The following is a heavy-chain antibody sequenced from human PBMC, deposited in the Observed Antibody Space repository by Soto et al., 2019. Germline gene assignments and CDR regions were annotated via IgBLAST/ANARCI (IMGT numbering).Heavy chain of an antibody. Sequence: PSETLSLTCSVSRGSMTNDYYYWGWVRQRPGKGLEWIGHIFHSGGTYYNPSLKSRLSIGVDTSINRFSLNLNSLTAADTAVYYCARWVEVSLDYFDSWGPGISVTVSS. J-gene: IGHJ4*02. CDR1: RGSMTNDYYY. CDR2: IFHSGGT. V-gene: IGHV4-31*03. D-gene: IGHD1-1*01. CDR3: ARWVEVSLDYFDS.